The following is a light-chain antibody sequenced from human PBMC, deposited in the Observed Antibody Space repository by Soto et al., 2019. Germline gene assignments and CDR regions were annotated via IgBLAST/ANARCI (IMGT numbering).Light chain of an antibody. CDR3: HSYKIDNTWL. CDR1: SSDVGAYNY. CDR2: EVT. V-gene: IGLV2-14*01. Sequence: QSALTQPASVSGSPGQSVTISCTGTSSDVGAYNYVSWYQQHPGKAPKLIIYEVTHRPSGISNRFSGSRSGNTASLTISGLQAEDEANYYRHSYKIDNTWLFGGGTKLTVL. J-gene: IGLJ3*02.